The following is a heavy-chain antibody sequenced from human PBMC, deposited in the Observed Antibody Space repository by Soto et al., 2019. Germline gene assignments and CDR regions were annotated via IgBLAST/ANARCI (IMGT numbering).Heavy chain of an antibody. V-gene: IGHV1-8*02. Sequence: SVKVSCKASGYTFTSYDISWVRQAPGQGLEWMGWMSAYSGNTTYAQKFQGRVTMTRNTSISTAYMELSSLRSEDKAVYYCATGPGRKATIFGVVSPAFDIWGQGTMVIVSS. D-gene: IGHD3-3*01. CDR1: GYTFTSYD. CDR2: MSAYSGNT. J-gene: IGHJ3*02. CDR3: ATGPGRKATIFGVVSPAFDI.